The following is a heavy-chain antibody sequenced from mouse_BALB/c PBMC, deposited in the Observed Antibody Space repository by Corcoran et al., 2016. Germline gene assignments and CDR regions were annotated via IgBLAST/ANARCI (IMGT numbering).Heavy chain of an antibody. CDR1: GYTFSSYW. J-gene: IGHJ3*01. D-gene: IGHD3-1*01. Sequence: QHQLQQSGAELMKPGASEKISCKATGYTFSSYWIELIKQRPEHGLEWIGEILPGSGSTNDNEKFKGKATFTANTSSNTAYMQLSSLTSEDSAVHYCARRGSSVYSWFAYWGQGTLVTVSA. V-gene: IGHV1-9*01. CDR2: ILPGSGST. CDR3: ARRGSSVYSWFAY.